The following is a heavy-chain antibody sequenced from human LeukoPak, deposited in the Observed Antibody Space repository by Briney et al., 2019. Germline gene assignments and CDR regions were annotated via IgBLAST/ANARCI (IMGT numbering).Heavy chain of an antibody. J-gene: IGHJ4*02. D-gene: IGHD3-22*01. CDR2: IIPIFGTA. Sequence: SVKVSCKASGGTFSSYAISWVRQAPGQGLEWMGGIIPIFGTANYAQKFQGRVTITTDESTSTAYMELSSLRSEDTAVYYCARGTYYYDSSGYPGFDYWGQGTLVTVSS. CDR3: ARGTYYYDSSGYPGFDY. V-gene: IGHV1-69*05. CDR1: GGTFSSYA.